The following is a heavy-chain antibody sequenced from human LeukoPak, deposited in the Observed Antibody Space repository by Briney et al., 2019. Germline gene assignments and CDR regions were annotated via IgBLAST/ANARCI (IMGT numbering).Heavy chain of an antibody. CDR2: IYTSGST. J-gene: IGHJ3*02. CDR1: GCSISSYY. V-gene: IGHV4-4*07. D-gene: IGHD6-19*01. CDR3: ARDLGIAVAGDAFDI. Sequence: SETLSLTCTVSGCSISSYYWSWIRQPAGKGLEWIGRIYTSGSTNYNPSLKSRVTMSVGTSKNQFSLKLSSVTAADTAVYYCARDLGIAVAGDAFDIWGQGTMVTVSS.